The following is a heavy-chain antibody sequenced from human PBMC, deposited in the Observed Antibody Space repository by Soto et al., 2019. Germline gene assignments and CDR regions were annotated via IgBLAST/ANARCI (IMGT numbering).Heavy chain of an antibody. V-gene: IGHV4-34*01. CDR1: GGSFSGYY. J-gene: IGHJ5*02. CDR3: ARDLRRYDILTGYYTPGCWFDP. D-gene: IGHD3-9*01. CDR2: INHSGST. Sequence: SETLSLTCAVYGGSFSGYYWSWIRQPPGKGLEWIGEINHSGSTNYNPSLKSRVTISVDTSKNQFSLKLSSVTAADTAVYYCARDLRRYDILTGYYTPGCWFDPWGQGTLVTVSS.